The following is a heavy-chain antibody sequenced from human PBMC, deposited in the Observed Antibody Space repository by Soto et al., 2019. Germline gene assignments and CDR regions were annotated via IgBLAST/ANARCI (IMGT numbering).Heavy chain of an antibody. CDR2: INPSGGST. Sequence: GASVKVSCKASGYTFTSYYMHWVRQAPGQGLEWMGIINPSGGSTSYAQKFQGRVTMTRDTSTSTVYMELSSLRSEDTAVYYCASDYITMVRGAPFYSYGMDVWGQGTTVTVSS. CDR1: GYTFTSYY. D-gene: IGHD3-10*01. CDR3: ASDYITMVRGAPFYSYGMDV. J-gene: IGHJ6*02. V-gene: IGHV1-46*01.